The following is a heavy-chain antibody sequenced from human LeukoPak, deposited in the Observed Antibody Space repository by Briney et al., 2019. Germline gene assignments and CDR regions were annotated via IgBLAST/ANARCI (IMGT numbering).Heavy chain of an antibody. V-gene: IGHV5-51*01. J-gene: IGHJ4*02. D-gene: IGHD3-10*01. CDR2: IYPGDSGT. Sequence: GESLKISCKTSGYNFTTYWVAWMRQMPGKGLEWMGIIYPGDSGTRYSPSFQGQVTISADKSISTAYLQWRSLKASDTAMYYCARLPSVVRGYYFDYWGQGTLVTVSS. CDR1: GYNFTTYW. CDR3: ARLPSVVRGYYFDY.